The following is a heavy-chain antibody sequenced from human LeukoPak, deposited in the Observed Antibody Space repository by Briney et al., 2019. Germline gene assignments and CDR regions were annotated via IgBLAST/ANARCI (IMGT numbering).Heavy chain of an antibody. CDR1: GGSFSGYY. Sequence: PSETLSLTCAVYGGSFSGYYWSRIRQPPGKGLEWIGYIYYSGSTNYNPSLKSRVTISVDTSKNQFPLKLSSVTAADTAVYYCATDRTLDYSSSWYSLAYWGQGTLVTVSS. CDR3: ATDRTLDYSSSWYSLAY. D-gene: IGHD6-13*01. V-gene: IGHV4-59*01. J-gene: IGHJ4*02. CDR2: IYYSGST.